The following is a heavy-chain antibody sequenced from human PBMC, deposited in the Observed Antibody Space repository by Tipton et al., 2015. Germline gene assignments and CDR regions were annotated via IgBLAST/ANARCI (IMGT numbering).Heavy chain of an antibody. Sequence: TLSLTCSVSGGSISSSSYYWDWIRQPPGKGLEWIGNIYYSGSTYYNPSLNSRVTISIDTSRNQFSLKLSSVTAADTAVYYCARDFTPYQCYAMDVWGQGTTVTVSS. D-gene: IGHD2-2*01. V-gene: IGHV4-39*02. J-gene: IGHJ6*02. CDR1: GGSISSSSYY. CDR3: ARDFTPYQCYAMDV. CDR2: IYYSGST.